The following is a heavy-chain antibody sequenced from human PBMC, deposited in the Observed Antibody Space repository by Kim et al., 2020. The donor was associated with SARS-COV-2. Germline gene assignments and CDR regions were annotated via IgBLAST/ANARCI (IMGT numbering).Heavy chain of an antibody. J-gene: IGHJ4*02. CDR3: ATAGYSSGESDY. CDR1: GFTFSSYE. V-gene: IGHV3-48*03. Sequence: GGSLRLSCAASGFTFSSYEMNWVRQAPGKGLEWVSYISSSGSTIYYADSVKGRFTISRDNAKNSLYLQMNSLRAEDTAVYYCATAGYSSGESDYWGQGTLVTVSS. D-gene: IGHD6-19*01. CDR2: ISSSGSTI.